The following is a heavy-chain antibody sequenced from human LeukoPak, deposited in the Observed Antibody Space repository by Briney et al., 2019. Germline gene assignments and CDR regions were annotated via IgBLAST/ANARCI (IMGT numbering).Heavy chain of an antibody. CDR2: IYTSGST. D-gene: IGHD2-15*01. CDR1: GGSISSYY. V-gene: IGHV4-4*07. Sequence: SETLSLTCTVSGGSISSYYWSWIQQPAGKGLEWIGRIYTSGSTNYNPSLKSRVTMSVDTSKNQFSLKLSSVTAADTAVYYCARNAPSRGLAVSDYWGQGTLVTVSS. J-gene: IGHJ4*02. CDR3: ARNAPSRGLAVSDY.